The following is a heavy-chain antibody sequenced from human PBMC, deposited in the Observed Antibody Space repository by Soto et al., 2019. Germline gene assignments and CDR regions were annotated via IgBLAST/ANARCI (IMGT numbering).Heavy chain of an antibody. D-gene: IGHD6-13*01. V-gene: IGHV3-30-3*01. CDR3: ARDRSYSSSWNYYYGMDV. CDR2: ISYDGSNK. CDR1: GFTFSSYA. Sequence: GGSLRLSCAASGFTFSSYAMHWVRQAPGKGLEWVAVISYDGSNKYYADSVKGRFTISRDNSKNTLYLQMNSLRAEDTAVYYCARDRSYSSSWNYYYGMDVWGQGTTVTVSS. J-gene: IGHJ6*02.